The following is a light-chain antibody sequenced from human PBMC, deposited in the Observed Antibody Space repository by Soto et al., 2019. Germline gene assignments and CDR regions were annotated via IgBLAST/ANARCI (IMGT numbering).Light chain of an antibody. CDR1: QSVSNY. CDR3: HQYGGSPQT. J-gene: IGKJ1*01. Sequence: GERATLSCRASQSVSNYLAWYQRKPGQAPRLLIYGASSRATGIPDRFSGSGSGTDFTLTISRLEPEDFAVYYCHQYGGSPQTFGQGTKVDSK. V-gene: IGKV3-20*01. CDR2: GAS.